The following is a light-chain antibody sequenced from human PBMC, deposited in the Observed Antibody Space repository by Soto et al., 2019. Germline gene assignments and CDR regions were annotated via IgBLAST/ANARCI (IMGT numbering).Light chain of an antibody. CDR1: GSDIGNYNY. J-gene: IGLJ3*02. CDR3: SSYTSYTTLWV. V-gene: IGLV2-14*01. CDR2: GVS. Sequence: QSALTQPASVSGSPGQSITISCTGTGSDIGNYNYVSWYQQHPGKAPKLMIYGVSNRPSGVSNRFSGSKSGNAASLTISGLQAEDEADYYCSSYTSYTTLWVFGRGPKVTVL.